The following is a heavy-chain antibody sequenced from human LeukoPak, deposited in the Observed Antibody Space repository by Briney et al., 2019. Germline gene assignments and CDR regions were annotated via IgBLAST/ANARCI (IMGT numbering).Heavy chain of an antibody. CDR1: GFTFSSYA. D-gene: IGHD6-19*01. J-gene: IGHJ4*02. Sequence: PGGSLRLSCAASGFTFSSYAMSWVRQAPGKGLERVSAISGSGGSTYYADSVKGRFTISRDNSKNTLYLQMNSLRAEDTAVYYCAKEQSSSGWYEDLDYWGQGTLVTVSS. CDR3: AKEQSSSGWYEDLDY. CDR2: ISGSGGST. V-gene: IGHV3-23*01.